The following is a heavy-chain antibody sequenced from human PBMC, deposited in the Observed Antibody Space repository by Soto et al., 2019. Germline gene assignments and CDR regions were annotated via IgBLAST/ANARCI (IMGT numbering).Heavy chain of an antibody. CDR1: GGSVNSDNFY. D-gene: IGHD2-21*01. CDR3: VRHHIAVHAEFFAS. CDR2: VFHIGNT. J-gene: IGHJ5*01. Sequence: KPSETLSLTCTVSGGSVNSDNFYWSWIRQPPGKGLEWIGYVFHIGNTNYSPSLKSRVTMSIDTSRNQFSLRLSSVTAADTAVYFCVRHHIAVHAEFFASWGRGTMVTVSS. V-gene: IGHV4-61*01.